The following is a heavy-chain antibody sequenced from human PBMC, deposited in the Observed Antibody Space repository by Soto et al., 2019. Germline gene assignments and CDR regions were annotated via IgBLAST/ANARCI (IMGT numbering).Heavy chain of an antibody. V-gene: IGHV4-59*08. CDR2: IYYSGST. Sequence: PSETLSLTCTVSGGSISSYYWSWIRQPPGKGLEWIGYIYYSGSTNYSPSLKSRVTISVDTSKNQFSLKLSSVTAADTAIYYCARLRPSGTSDYWGQGTLVTVSS. CDR3: ARLRPSGTSDY. CDR1: GGSISSYY. J-gene: IGHJ4*02. D-gene: IGHD1-26*01.